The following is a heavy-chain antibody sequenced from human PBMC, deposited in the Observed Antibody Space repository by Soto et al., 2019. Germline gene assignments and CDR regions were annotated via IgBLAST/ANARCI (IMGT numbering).Heavy chain of an antibody. Sequence: SETLSLTCTVSGGSIKIGGYYWGWIRQPPGKGLEWLATIYYSGTTYYNPSLKSRLTISVDTSSNQFSLKLTSVTAADMAHYYCARLAYRDYSTWGPGTLVTVSS. V-gene: IGHV4-39*01. D-gene: IGHD3-16*01. CDR3: ARLAYRDYST. J-gene: IGHJ5*02. CDR1: GGSIKIGGYY. CDR2: IYYSGTT.